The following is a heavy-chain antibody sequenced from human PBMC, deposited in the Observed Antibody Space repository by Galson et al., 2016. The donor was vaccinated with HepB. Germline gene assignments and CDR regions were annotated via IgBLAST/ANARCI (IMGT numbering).Heavy chain of an antibody. CDR2: IHPRESDT. V-gene: IGHV5-51*01. CDR3: ARWGFRGSCGPDGCYGLTLDW. CDR1: GYTFIYYW. D-gene: IGHD2-21*01. Sequence: QSGAEVKKPGESLKISCKASGYTFIYYWIAWVRQMPGKGLEWMGIIHPRESDTRYSPSFQGQVTMSVDESISTAYLHWSSLKASDTAMYYCARWGFRGSCGPDGCYGLTLDWWGQVTLVTVSS. J-gene: IGHJ4*02.